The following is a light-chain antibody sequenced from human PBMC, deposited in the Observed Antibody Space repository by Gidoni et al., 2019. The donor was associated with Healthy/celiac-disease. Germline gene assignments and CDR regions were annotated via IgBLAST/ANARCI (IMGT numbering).Light chain of an antibody. CDR1: QSVLYSSNNKNY. Sequence: DIVMTQSPDSLAVSLGERATINCKSSQSVLYSSNNKNYLAWYQQKPGQPPKLLIYWASTRESGVPDRFSGSGSGTDFTLTISSLQAEDVAVYYCQQYYSTLGALTFGGGTKVEIK. V-gene: IGKV4-1*01. CDR2: WAS. J-gene: IGKJ4*01. CDR3: QQYYSTLGALT.